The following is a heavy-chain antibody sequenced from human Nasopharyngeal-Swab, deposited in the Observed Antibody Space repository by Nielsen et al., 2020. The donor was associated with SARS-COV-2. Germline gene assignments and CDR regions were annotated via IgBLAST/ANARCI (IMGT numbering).Heavy chain of an antibody. J-gene: IGHJ4*02. D-gene: IGHD3-22*01. CDR3: AIGSYYYDSSGPDY. Sequence: SETLSLTCTVSGGSVSSGSYYWSWIRQPPGKGLEWIGYIDYSGSTNYNPSLKSRITISVDTSKNQFSLKLSSVTAADTAVYYCAIGSYYYDSSGPDYWGQGTLVTVSS. V-gene: IGHV4-61*01. CDR2: IDYSGST. CDR1: GGSVSSGSYY.